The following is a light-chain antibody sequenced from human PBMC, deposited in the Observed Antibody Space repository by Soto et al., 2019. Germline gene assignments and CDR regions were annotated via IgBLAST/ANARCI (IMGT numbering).Light chain of an antibody. Sequence: EIVLTQSPGTLSLSPGERATLSCRASQSVSSSYLAWYQQKSGQAPRLLIYGASSRATGIPDRFSGSVSGRDFTLTSSRVWLEDFAEYYCQQYGSSPPGFTFGPGTKVDIK. J-gene: IGKJ3*01. CDR1: QSVSSSY. V-gene: IGKV3-20*01. CDR3: QQYGSSPPGFT. CDR2: GAS.